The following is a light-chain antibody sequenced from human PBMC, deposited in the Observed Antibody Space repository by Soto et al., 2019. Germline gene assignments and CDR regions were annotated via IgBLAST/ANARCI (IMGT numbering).Light chain of an antibody. CDR1: QSINSKS. V-gene: IGKV3-20*01. J-gene: IGKJ3*01. Sequence: EIVLTQSPGTLSLSPGEGATVSCRVSQSINSKSLVWYQRKFGQSPRLLIYNTSSRATGIPDRFSGSGSGTGFTLSISRLESEDLAVYYCQHYGGSFIFGPGTKLDFK. CDR2: NTS. CDR3: QHYGGSFI.